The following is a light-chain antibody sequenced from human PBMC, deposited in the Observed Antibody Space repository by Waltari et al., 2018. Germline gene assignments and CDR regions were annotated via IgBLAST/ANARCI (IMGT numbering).Light chain of an antibody. J-gene: IGKJ1*01. CDR2: GVS. V-gene: IGKV3-20*01. Sequence: IVLTQSPGTLSLSPGERATLSGRASENVPAGYVAWYQQKPGQSPRLLMYGVSKRAAGIPDRFSGSESGTDFTLIVSRLEPEDFAVYYCHQYGSLPWTFGQGTRVDIK. CDR3: HQYGSLPWT. CDR1: ENVPAGY.